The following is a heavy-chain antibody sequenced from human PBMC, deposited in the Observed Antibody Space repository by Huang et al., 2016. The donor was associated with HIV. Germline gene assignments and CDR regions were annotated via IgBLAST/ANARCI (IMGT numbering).Heavy chain of an antibody. V-gene: IGHV3-30*02. Sequence: QVQLVESGGGVVQPGGSLRLSCGASVLIFDNFGRHWVRQAPGKGLEWVEFIQCDGSNEYNGEYVKGRFSISRDNFENMVYLQMNSLGDGDTAIYYCARAVDGFNSKGFYMDVWGKGTAVIVSS. J-gene: IGHJ6*03. CDR2: IQCDGSNE. D-gene: IGHD5-12*01. CDR1: VLIFDNFG. CDR3: ARAVDGFNSKGFYMDV.